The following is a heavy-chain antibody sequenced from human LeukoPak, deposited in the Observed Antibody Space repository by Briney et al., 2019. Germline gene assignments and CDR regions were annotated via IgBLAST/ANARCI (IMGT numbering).Heavy chain of an antibody. CDR2: IYYSGYT. Sequence: SQTLSLTCTVSGGSITSGGYYWSWIRQHPGKGLECIVHIYYSGYTYYNPSLKSRVTMSVDTYKNQFSLKLSSVTAADTAVYYCARSWFGELSHFNYWGQGTLVRVSS. CDR3: ARSWFGELSHFNY. D-gene: IGHD3-10*01. J-gene: IGHJ4*02. V-gene: IGHV4-31*03. CDR1: GGSITSGGYY.